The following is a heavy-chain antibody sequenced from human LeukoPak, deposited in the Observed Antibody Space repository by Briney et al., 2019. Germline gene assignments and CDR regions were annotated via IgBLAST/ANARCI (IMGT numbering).Heavy chain of an antibody. V-gene: IGHV3-23*01. CDR3: AKDTMIVVPQGAFDI. CDR1: GFTFSSYG. J-gene: IGHJ3*02. D-gene: IGHD3-22*01. Sequence: PGGSLRLSCAASGFTFSSYGMHWVRQAPGKGLEWVSAISGSGGSTYYADSVKGRFTISRDNSKNTLYLQMNSLRAEDTAVYYCAKDTMIVVPQGAFDIWGQGTMVTVSS. CDR2: ISGSGGST.